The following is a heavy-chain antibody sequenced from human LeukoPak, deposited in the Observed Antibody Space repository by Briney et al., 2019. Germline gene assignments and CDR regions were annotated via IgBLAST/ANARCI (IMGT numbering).Heavy chain of an antibody. Sequence: GRSLRLSCAASGFTFSSYAMHWVRQAPGKGLEWVAVISYDGSNKYYADSVKGRFTISRDNSKNTLYLQMNSLRAGDTAVYYCAGWPDAFDIWGQGTMVTVSS. CDR2: ISYDGSNK. D-gene: IGHD6-19*01. CDR1: GFTFSSYA. CDR3: AGWPDAFDI. V-gene: IGHV3-30-3*01. J-gene: IGHJ3*02.